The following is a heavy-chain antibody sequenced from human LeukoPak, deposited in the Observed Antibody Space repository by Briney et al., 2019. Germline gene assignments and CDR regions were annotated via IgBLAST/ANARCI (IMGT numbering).Heavy chain of an antibody. CDR2: INPSGGST. J-gene: IGHJ3*02. V-gene: IGHV1-46*01. CDR3: ASPGICSSTSCYSLGAFDI. CDR1: GYTFTSYY. D-gene: IGHD2-2*01. Sequence: ASVKASCKASGYTFTSYYMHWVRQAPGQGLEWMGIINPSGGSTSYAQKFQDRVTMTRDTSTSTVYMELSSLGSEDTAVYYCASPGICSSTSCYSLGAFDIWGQGTMVTVSS.